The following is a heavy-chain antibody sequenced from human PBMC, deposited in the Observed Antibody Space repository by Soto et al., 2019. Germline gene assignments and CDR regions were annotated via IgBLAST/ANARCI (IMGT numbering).Heavy chain of an antibody. CDR2: IKQDGSEK. CDR3: AKDGGSDSYYFDF. D-gene: IGHD2-21*02. J-gene: IGHJ4*02. V-gene: IGHV3-7*03. Sequence: GGSLRLSCAASGFSFSDDWMAWVRQAPGKGLECGANIKQDGSEKFYEPSVKGRFTISRDNAKSSLYLQLNGLRPDDTAVYYCAKDGGSDSYYFDFWGQGTLVTVSS. CDR1: GFSFSDDW.